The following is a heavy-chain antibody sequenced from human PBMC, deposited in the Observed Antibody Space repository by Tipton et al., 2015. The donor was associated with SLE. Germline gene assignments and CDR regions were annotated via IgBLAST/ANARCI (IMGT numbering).Heavy chain of an antibody. CDR2: IYYSGST. D-gene: IGHD3-16*01. CDR3: ARGGGFDP. Sequence: TLSLTCTVSGGSISSHYWSWIRQPPGKGLEWIGYIYYSGSTYYNPSLKSRVTISVDTSKNQFSLKLSSVTAADTAVYYCARGGGFDPWGQGTLVTVSS. V-gene: IGHV4-59*11. J-gene: IGHJ5*02. CDR1: GGSISSHY.